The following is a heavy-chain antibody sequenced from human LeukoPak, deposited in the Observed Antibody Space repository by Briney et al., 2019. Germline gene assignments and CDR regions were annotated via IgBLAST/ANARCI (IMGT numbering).Heavy chain of an antibody. CDR3: ARGQSGLSV. D-gene: IGHD5-12*01. Sequence: GGSLRLSCAASGFTFSSYWMSWVRQAPGKGPEWVANIKPDGSEKYYVDSVKGRFTNSRDNAKNSLYLQMNSLRAEDTAVYYCARGQSGLSVWGQGTLVTVSS. CDR2: IKPDGSEK. J-gene: IGHJ4*02. V-gene: IGHV3-7*01. CDR1: GFTFSSYW.